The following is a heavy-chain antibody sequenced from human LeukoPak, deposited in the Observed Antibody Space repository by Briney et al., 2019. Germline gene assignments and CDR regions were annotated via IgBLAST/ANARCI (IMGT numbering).Heavy chain of an antibody. V-gene: IGHV4-34*01. Sequence: SETLSLTCAVYGGSFSGYYWSWIRQPPGKGLEWIGEINHSGSTNYNPSLKSRVTISVDTSKNQFSLKLSSVTAADTAVYYCAREDLTGSYNFDYGGQGTLFTVPS. CDR1: GGSFSGYY. D-gene: IGHD3-9*01. CDR2: INHSGST. CDR3: AREDLTGSYNFDY. J-gene: IGHJ4*02.